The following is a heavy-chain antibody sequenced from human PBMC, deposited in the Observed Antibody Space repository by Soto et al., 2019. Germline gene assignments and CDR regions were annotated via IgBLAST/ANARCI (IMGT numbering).Heavy chain of an antibody. CDR2: ISGSGGST. D-gene: IGHD1-26*01. CDR1: GFTFSSYA. CDR3: ARRGSGSYYDY. J-gene: IGHJ4*02. Sequence: EVQLLESGGGLVQPGGSLRLSCAASGFTFSSYAMRWVRQAPGKGLEWVPAISGSGGSTYYADSVKGRFTVSRDTSKNTLYLQMNSLRAEDTAVYYCARRGSGSYYDYWGQGTLVTVSS. V-gene: IGHV3-23*01.